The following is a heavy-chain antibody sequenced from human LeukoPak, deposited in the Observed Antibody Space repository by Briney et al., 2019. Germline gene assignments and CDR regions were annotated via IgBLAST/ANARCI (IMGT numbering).Heavy chain of an antibody. CDR1: GYTFTSYG. CDR3: ARAPPVTTLKVFDY. D-gene: IGHD4-17*01. V-gene: IGHV1-18*01. CDR2: ISAYNGNT. Sequence: ASVKVSCKASGYTFTSYGISWVRQAPGQGLEWMGWISAYNGNTNYAQKLQGRVIMTTDTSTSTAYMELRSLRSDDTAVYYCARAPPVTTLKVFDYWGQGTLVTVSS. J-gene: IGHJ4*02.